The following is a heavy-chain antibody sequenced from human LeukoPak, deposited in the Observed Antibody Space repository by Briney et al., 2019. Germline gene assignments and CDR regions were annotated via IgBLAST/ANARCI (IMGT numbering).Heavy chain of an antibody. V-gene: IGHV3-23*01. CDR1: GFTFSSYA. CDR3: AKGPLLWFGELSHFDY. J-gene: IGHJ4*02. Sequence: GGSLRLSCAASGFTFSSYAMSWVRQAPGKGLEWVSAISGSGGSTYYADSVKGRFTISRDNSKNTLYLQMNSLRAEDTAVYYCAKGPLLWFGELSHFDYWGQGTLVTVSS. CDR2: ISGSGGST. D-gene: IGHD3-10*01.